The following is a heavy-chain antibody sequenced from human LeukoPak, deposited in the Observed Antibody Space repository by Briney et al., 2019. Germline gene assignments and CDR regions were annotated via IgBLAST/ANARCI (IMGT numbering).Heavy chain of an antibody. CDR3: ARNVYRTFDS. J-gene: IGHJ4*02. D-gene: IGHD1-14*01. CDR2: IRQDGSEK. CDR1: GFTFSTYW. Sequence: PGGSLRLSCAASGFTFSTYWMSWVRQAPGKGLEWVANIRQDGSEKYYVDSVKDRFTISRDNAKNSLYLQMNSLRVEDTAVYYCARNVYRTFDSWDQGTLVTVSS. V-gene: IGHV3-7*01.